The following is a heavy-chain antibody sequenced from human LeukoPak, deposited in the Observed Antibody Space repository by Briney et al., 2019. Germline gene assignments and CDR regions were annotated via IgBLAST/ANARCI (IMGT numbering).Heavy chain of an antibody. CDR2: IYYSGST. D-gene: IGHD3-10*01. CDR3: ARGPRITLIRGGQWYYYMDV. Sequence: PSETLSLTCTVSGGSISRYYWSWIRQPPGKGLEWIGYIYYSGSTNYNPSLKSRVTISVDTSKNQFSLKLSSVTAEDTAVYYCARGPRITLIRGGQWYYYMDVWGKGTTVTISS. CDR1: GGSISRYY. J-gene: IGHJ6*03. V-gene: IGHV4-59*01.